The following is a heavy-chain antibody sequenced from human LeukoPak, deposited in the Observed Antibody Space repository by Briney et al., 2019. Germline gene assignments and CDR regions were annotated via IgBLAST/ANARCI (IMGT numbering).Heavy chain of an antibody. V-gene: IGHV4-34*01. CDR3: ARQGCSGGSCSRGWFDP. D-gene: IGHD2-15*01. CDR1: GGSFSGYY. CDR2: INHSGST. J-gene: IGHJ5*02. Sequence: PSETLSLTCAVYGGSFSGYYWSWIRQPPGKGLEWIGEINHSGSTNYNPSLKSRVTISVDTSKNQFSLKLSSVTAADTAVYYCARQGCSGGSCSRGWFDPWGQGTLVTVSS.